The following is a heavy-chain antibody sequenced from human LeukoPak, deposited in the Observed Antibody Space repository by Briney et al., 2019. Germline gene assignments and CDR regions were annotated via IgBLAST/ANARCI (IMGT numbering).Heavy chain of an antibody. CDR1: GFIFRNYA. D-gene: IGHD3-9*01. CDR3: AKWGDYDILTGYYVSDF. V-gene: IGHV3-23*01. Sequence: PGGSLRLSCAASGFIFRNYAMSWVRQAPGKGLESVSAITGSGDTTYYADSVKCRFTISRDNSKNTLYVEMSTLRAEDTAVYYCAKWGDYDILTGYYVSDFWGQGTLVTVSS. J-gene: IGHJ4*02. CDR2: ITGSGDTT.